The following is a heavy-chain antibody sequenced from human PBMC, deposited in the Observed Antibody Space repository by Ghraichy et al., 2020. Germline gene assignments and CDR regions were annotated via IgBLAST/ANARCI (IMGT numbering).Heavy chain of an antibody. D-gene: IGHD6-13*01. CDR3: AKDYWSSSWFHDAFDI. J-gene: IGHJ3*02. V-gene: IGHV3-23*01. CDR1: GFTFSSYA. CDR2: ISGSGGST. Sequence: GGSLRLSCAASGFTFSSYAMSWVRQAPGKGLEWVSAISGSGGSTYYADSVKGRFTISRDNSKNTLYLQMNSLRAEDTAVYYCAKDYWSSSWFHDAFDIWGQGTMVTVSS.